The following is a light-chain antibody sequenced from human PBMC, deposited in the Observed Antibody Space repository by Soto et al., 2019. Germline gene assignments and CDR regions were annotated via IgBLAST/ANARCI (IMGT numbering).Light chain of an antibody. Sequence: EIVLAHFPGAPALSPGERATLSCRASQSVSSSYLAWYQQKPGQAPRLLIYGASSRATGIPDRFSGSGSGTDFTLTISRLEPEDFAVYYCQQYGSSPFGPGTKVDIK. CDR2: GAS. J-gene: IGKJ3*01. V-gene: IGKV3-20*01. CDR1: QSVSSSY. CDR3: QQYGSSP.